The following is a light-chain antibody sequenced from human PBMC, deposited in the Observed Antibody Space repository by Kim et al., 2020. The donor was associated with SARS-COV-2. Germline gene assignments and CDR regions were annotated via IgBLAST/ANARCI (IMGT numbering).Light chain of an antibody. CDR3: QQRSNWPYT. Sequence: AALRGEAERSVSSSVAWHQQNPAQAPRLLIYGASHRATGIPSRFSGSGSGTDFTLTISSLEPEDFAVYYCQQRSNWPYTFGQGTKLEI. CDR2: GAS. V-gene: IGKV3-11*01. CDR1: RSVSSS. J-gene: IGKJ2*01.